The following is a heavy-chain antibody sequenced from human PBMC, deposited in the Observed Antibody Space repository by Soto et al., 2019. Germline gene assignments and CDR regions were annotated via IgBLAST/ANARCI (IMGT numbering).Heavy chain of an antibody. CDR2: ISGSGGST. CDR1: GFTFSSYA. J-gene: IGHJ4*02. D-gene: IGHD4-17*01. CDR3: ARGAVATVTCFDY. Sequence: GGSLRLSCAASGFTFSSYAMNWVRQAPGKGLEWVSTISGSGGSTYHADSVKGRFTISRDNSKNTLYLQMNSLTAEDTAVYYCARGAVATVTCFDYWGQGTLVTVSS. V-gene: IGHV3-23*01.